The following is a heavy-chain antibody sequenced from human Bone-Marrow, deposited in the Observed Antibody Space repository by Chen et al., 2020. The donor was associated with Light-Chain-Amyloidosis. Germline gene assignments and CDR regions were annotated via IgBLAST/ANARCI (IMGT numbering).Heavy chain of an antibody. Sequence: QVQLQESGPGLVKPSQTLSLTWTVSGGSISSGSYYWSGIRRPAGKGLEWIGRIYTSGSTNYNPSLKSRVTISVDTSKNQFSLKLSSVTAADTAVYYCARDRLARAGYCSGGSCYGRPSYYMDVWGKGTTVTVSS. V-gene: IGHV4-61*02. CDR3: ARDRLARAGYCSGGSCYGRPSYYMDV. D-gene: IGHD2-15*01. J-gene: IGHJ6*03. CDR2: IYTSGST. CDR1: GGSISSGSYY.